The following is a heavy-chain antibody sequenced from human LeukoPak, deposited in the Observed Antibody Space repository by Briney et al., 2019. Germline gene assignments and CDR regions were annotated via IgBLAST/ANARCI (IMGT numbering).Heavy chain of an antibody. CDR1: GYAFTNYY. CDR3: AREGYDILTGYPMFDY. CDR2: INPSGGST. V-gene: IGHV1-46*01. D-gene: IGHD3-9*01. J-gene: IGHJ4*02. Sequence: ASVKVSCKASGYAFTNYYMHWVRQAPGQGLEWMGLINPSGGSTTYAQKFQGRVTMTRDTSTSTVYTELSSLRSEDTAVYYCAREGYDILTGYPMFDYWGQGTLVTVSS.